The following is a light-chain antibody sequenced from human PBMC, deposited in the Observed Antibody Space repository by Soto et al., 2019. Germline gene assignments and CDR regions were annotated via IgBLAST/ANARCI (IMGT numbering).Light chain of an antibody. V-gene: IGKV1-5*03. Sequence: DIQMTQSPSTLSASVGDRVTITCRASQSIGEWLAWFQQKPGKAPKLLIFAASTLESGVPPRVSGSGSGTEFTLTISSLQPDDFATYFCQQYDSYSYTFGQGTKLEIK. CDR2: AAS. CDR3: QQYDSYSYT. CDR1: QSIGEW. J-gene: IGKJ2*01.